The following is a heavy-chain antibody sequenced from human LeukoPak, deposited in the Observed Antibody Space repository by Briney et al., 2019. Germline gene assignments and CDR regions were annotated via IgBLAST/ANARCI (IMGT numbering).Heavy chain of an antibody. V-gene: IGHV3-23*01. CDR2: ISGSGGST. CDR3: ARIPGADCSSTSCL. Sequence: GGSLRLSCAASGFTFSSYAMSWVRQAPGKGLEWVSAISGSGGSTYYADSVKGRFTISRDNSKNTLYLQMNSLRAEDTAVYYCARIPGADCSSTSCLWGQGTLVTVSS. J-gene: IGHJ4*02. CDR1: GFTFSSYA. D-gene: IGHD2-2*01.